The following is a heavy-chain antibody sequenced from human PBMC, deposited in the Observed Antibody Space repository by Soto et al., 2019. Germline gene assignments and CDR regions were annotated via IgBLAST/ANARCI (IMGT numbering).Heavy chain of an antibody. Sequence: SETLSLTCSVSGASISTHYWSWIRQPPGKGLEWIGYMYYSGSTIYNPSLRSRVTISVDTSKNQFSLKLSSVTAADTAVYYCAKHQDGYNFFDYWGQGTLVTVSS. CDR1: GASISTHY. J-gene: IGHJ4*02. CDR2: MYYSGST. V-gene: IGHV4-59*08. CDR3: AKHQDGYNFFDY. D-gene: IGHD5-12*01.